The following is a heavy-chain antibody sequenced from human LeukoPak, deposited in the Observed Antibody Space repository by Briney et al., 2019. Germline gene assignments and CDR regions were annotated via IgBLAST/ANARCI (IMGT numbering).Heavy chain of an antibody. CDR2: ISSDESNK. Sequence: GGSLRLSCAASGFTFSSYSMHWVRQAPGKGLEWVAVISSDESNKYYADSVKGRFTISRDNSKNTLYLQMNSLRAEDTAVYYCAKDGLGIAAAGTDYYYYYMDVWGKGTTVTISS. CDR1: GFTFSSYS. V-gene: IGHV3-30*04. CDR3: AKDGLGIAAAGTDYYYYYMDV. J-gene: IGHJ6*03. D-gene: IGHD6-13*01.